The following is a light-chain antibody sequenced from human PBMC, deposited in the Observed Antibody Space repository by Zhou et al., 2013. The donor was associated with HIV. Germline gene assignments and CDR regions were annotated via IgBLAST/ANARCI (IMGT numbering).Light chain of an antibody. Sequence: EIVMTQSPLSLPVTPGEPASISCRSSQSLLHSNGYNYLDWYLQKPGQSPQLLIYLGSNRASGVPDRFSGSGSGTDFTLKISRVEAEDVGVYYCMQALQTPNTFGPGDRSWRSN. J-gene: IGKJ2*01. CDR1: QSLLHSNGYNY. V-gene: IGKV2-28*01. CDR2: LGS. CDR3: MQALQTPNT.